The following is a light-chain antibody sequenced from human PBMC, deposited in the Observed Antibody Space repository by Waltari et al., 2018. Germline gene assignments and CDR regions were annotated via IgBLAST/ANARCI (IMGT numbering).Light chain of an antibody. Sequence: QSALTQPASVSGSPGQSITISCTGTNSDVGKYNLVSWYQQRPGKAPQLIISEVNDRPSRVSNRFSGSKSGNTASLTISGLQAEDEADYYCCSYADTTMIFGGGTRVTVL. J-gene: IGLJ2*01. CDR1: NSDVGKYNL. CDR3: CSYADTTMI. V-gene: IGLV2-23*02. CDR2: EVN.